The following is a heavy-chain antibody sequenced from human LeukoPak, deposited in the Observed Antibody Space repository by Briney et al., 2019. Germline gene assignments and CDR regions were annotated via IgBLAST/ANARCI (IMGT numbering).Heavy chain of an antibody. CDR1: GFTFSSYW. CDR2: IKQDGSEK. CDR3: ARDQCSGGSCYWFDP. Sequence: GGSLRLSCAASGFTFSSYWMSWVRQAPGKGLEWVANIKQDGSEKYYVDSVKGRLTISRDNAKNSLYLQMNSLRAEDTAVYYCARDQCSGGSCYWFDPWGQGTLVTVSS. D-gene: IGHD2-15*01. V-gene: IGHV3-7*01. J-gene: IGHJ5*02.